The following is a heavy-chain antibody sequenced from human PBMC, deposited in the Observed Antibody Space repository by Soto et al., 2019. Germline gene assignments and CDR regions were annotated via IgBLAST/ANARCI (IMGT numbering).Heavy chain of an antibody. CDR3: ARHRQETYYDILTGYYN. D-gene: IGHD3-9*01. CDR2: IDPSDSDT. V-gene: IGHV5-10-1*03. J-gene: IGHJ4*02. CDR1: GYSFTNYC. Sequence: DAQLVQSGAEVKKPGEALRSSCKGSGYSFTNYCINWVRQMPGKGLELMGRIDPSDSDTNYSPSFQGHVTISADKSIRTANLHWSSMKASETAMYYCARHRQETYYDILTGYYNWGQVPLVTVSS.